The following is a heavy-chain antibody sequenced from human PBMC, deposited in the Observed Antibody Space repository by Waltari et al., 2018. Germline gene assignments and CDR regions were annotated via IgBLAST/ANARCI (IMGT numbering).Heavy chain of an antibody. J-gene: IGHJ4*02. V-gene: IGHV4-59*01. D-gene: IGHD7-27*01. CDR2: IYYTVTT. CDR3: GGGTGPEAVRTPGAFDY. CDR1: GGSISTYY. Sequence: QVQLQESGPGLVKPSEALSLTCPVSGGSISTYYWTWIRQPPGKGLEWLGYIYYTVTTNSDRALKSRGTTSVDRCKTQFSMRLRSVTAADTAVYYGGGGTGPEAVRTPGAFDYWGQGALVTVSS.